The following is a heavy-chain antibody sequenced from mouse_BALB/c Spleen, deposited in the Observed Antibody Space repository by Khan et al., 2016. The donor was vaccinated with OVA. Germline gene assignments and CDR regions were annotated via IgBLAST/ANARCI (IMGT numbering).Heavy chain of an antibody. V-gene: IGHV5-6*01. D-gene: IGHD4-1*01. CDR2: LSSGGDYT. CDR3: ADHLTGSCAY. J-gene: IGHJ3*01. CDR1: GFTFSSYS. Sequence: EVALVESVGDLVKPGGSLKLSCAASGFTFSSYSMSLVRPTPAKRLDLVASLSSGGDYTYYPHRVKGRFTISREKDKNTLELQMSDLKSEDTAMYYCADHLTGSCAYWGQGTLVTVSA.